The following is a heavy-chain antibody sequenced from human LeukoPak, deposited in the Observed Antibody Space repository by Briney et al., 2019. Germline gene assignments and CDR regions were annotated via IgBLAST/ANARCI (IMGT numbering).Heavy chain of an antibody. J-gene: IGHJ4*02. CDR3: AADSSSIIGVY. CDR2: ISSSGSSI. Sequence: GGSLRLSCAASGFTFSDYYMSWLRQAPGKGLEGVSYISSSGSSIYSADSVKGRFTISRDNAKNSLYLQMNSLRAEDTAMYYCAADSSSIIGVYWGQGTLVTVSS. CDR1: GFTFSDYY. D-gene: IGHD3-22*01. V-gene: IGHV3-11*04.